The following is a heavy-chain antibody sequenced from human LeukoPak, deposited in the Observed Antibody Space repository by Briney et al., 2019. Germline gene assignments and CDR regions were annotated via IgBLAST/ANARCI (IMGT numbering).Heavy chain of an antibody. CDR2: ISGSGGST. CDR1: GFTFSSYA. V-gene: IGHV3-23*01. D-gene: IGHD6-19*01. CDR3: AKGVAVAGTFDY. Sequence: GGSLRLSCAASGFTFSSYAMSWVRQAPGKGLEWVSAISGSGGSTYYADSVKGRFTISRDNSKDTLYLQMNSLRAEDTAVYYCAKGVAVAGTFDYWGQGTLVTVSS. J-gene: IGHJ4*02.